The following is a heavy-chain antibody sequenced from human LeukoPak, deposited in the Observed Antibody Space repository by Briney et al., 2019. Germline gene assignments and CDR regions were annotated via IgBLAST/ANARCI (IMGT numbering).Heavy chain of an antibody. CDR3: ARDGGDCSSTSCFSWFDP. Sequence: GGSLRLSCAASGFTFSSYGMSWVRQAPGKGLEWVSAISGRGGSTYYADSVKGRFTISRDNAKNSLYLQMNSLRAEDTAVYYCARDGGDCSSTSCFSWFDPWGQGTLVTVSS. D-gene: IGHD2-2*01. CDR2: ISGRGGST. V-gene: IGHV3-23*01. CDR1: GFTFSSYG. J-gene: IGHJ5*02.